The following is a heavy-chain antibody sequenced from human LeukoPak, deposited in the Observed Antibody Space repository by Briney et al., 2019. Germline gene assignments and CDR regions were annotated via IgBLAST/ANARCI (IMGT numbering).Heavy chain of an antibody. J-gene: IGHJ4*02. Sequence: SETLSPTCAVSGASFSSYSWNWIRQLPGAGLEWIAEINFTGNTETGTTSYSPSLKSRVTISADTSTNQLSLHLRSATVADTGVYFCARAFSGFWEFDFWGQGTLVTVSS. CDR2: INFTGNTETGTT. D-gene: IGHD3-3*01. CDR1: GASFSSYS. CDR3: ARAFSGFWEFDF. V-gene: IGHV4-34*01.